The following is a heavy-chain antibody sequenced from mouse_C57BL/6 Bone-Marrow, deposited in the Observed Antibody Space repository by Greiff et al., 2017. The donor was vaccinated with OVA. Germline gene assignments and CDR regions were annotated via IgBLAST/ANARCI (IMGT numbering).Heavy chain of an antibody. Sequence: EVQVVESGGGLVKPGGSLKLSCAASGFTFSDYGMHWVRQAPEKGLEWVAYISSGSSTIYYADTVKGRFTISRDNAKNTLFLQMTSLRSEDTAMYYCARGLLLRSFYAMDYWGQGTSVTVSS. CDR2: ISSGSSTI. V-gene: IGHV5-17*01. CDR1: GFTFSDYG. J-gene: IGHJ4*01. CDR3: ARGLLLRSFYAMDY. D-gene: IGHD1-1*01.